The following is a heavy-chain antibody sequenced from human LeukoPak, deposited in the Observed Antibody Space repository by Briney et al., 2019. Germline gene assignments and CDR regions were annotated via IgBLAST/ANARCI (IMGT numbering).Heavy chain of an antibody. J-gene: IGHJ4*02. D-gene: IGHD6-19*01. V-gene: IGHV3-11*04. CDR1: GFTFSDYY. Sequence: GGSLRLSCAASGFTFSDYYMSWIRQAPGKGLEWVSYISSSGSTIYYADSVKGRFTISRDNAKNSLYLQMNSLRAEDTAVYYCATIKKGLAVAGPFDYWGQGTLLTVSS. CDR2: ISSSGSTI. CDR3: ATIKKGLAVAGPFDY.